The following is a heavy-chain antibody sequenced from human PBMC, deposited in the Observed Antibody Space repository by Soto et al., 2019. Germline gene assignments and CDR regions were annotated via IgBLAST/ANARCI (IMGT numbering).Heavy chain of an antibody. CDR2: ISGSGGST. CDR1: GFTFSSYA. V-gene: IGHV3-23*01. D-gene: IGHD2-15*01. Sequence: GGSLRLSCAASGFTFSSYAMSWVRQAPGKGLEWVSAISGSGGSTYYADSVKGRFTISRDNSKNTLYLQMNSLRAEDTAVYYCANRVAPPYYYYYGMDVWGQGTTVTVSS. J-gene: IGHJ6*02. CDR3: ANRVAPPYYYYYGMDV.